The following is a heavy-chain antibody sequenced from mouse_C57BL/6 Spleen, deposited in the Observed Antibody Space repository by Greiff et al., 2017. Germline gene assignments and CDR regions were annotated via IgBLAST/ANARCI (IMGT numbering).Heavy chain of an antibody. CDR3: ARGGDGSSSY. CDR2: ISYDGSN. J-gene: IGHJ2*01. V-gene: IGHV3-6*01. D-gene: IGHD1-1*01. Sequence: EVQLQESGPGLVKPSQSLSLTCSVTGYSITSGYYWNWIRQFPGNKLEWMGYISYDGSNNYNPSLKNRISITRDPSKNQFFLKLNSVSTEETATYYSARGGDGSSSYRGQSTTLTVSS. CDR1: GYSITSGYY.